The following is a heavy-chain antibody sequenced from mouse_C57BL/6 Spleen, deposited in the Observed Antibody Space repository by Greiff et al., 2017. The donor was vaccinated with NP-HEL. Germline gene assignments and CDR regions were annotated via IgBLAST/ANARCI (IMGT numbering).Heavy chain of an antibody. CDR3: ARGADGSSYYAMDY. CDR2: INPYNGGT. CDR1: GYTFTDYY. Sequence: EVQLVESGPVLVKPGASVKMSCKASGYTFTDYYMNWVKQSHGKSLEWIGVINPYNGGTSYNQKFKGKATLTVDKSSSTAYMELNSLTSEDSAVYYCARGADGSSYYAMDYWGQGTSVTVSS. D-gene: IGHD1-1*01. V-gene: IGHV1-19*01. J-gene: IGHJ4*01.